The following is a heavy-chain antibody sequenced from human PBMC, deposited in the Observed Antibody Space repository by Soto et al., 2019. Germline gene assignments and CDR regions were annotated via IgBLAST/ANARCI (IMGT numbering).Heavy chain of an antibody. D-gene: IGHD4-17*01. CDR3: ARDDAPTTVTDGGYYYGMDV. CDR1: GGSISSGDYY. J-gene: IGHJ6*02. V-gene: IGHV4-30-4*01. Sequence: QVQLQESGPGLVKPSQTLSLTCTVSGGSISSGDYYWSWIRQPPGKGLEWIGYIYYSGSTYYNPSLKSRVTISVDTSKNQFSLKLSSVTAADTAVYYCARDDAPTTVTDGGYYYGMDVWGQGTTVTVSS. CDR2: IYYSGST.